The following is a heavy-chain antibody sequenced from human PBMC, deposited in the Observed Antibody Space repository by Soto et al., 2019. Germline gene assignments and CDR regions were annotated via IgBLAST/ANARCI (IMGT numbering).Heavy chain of an antibody. CDR2: IIPMFGTA. D-gene: IGHD6-19*01. CDR3: ARELGAVAVAGIAFAY. V-gene: IGHV1-69*12. J-gene: IGHJ4*02. Sequence: QVQLVQSGAEVKKPGSSVKVSCKASGGTFSSYATSWVRQAPGQGLEWMGGIIPMFGTAHYAQKFQGRVTIAADESTSTAYIELSSLRSEETAVYYCARELGAVAVAGIAFAYWGQGSLVILSS. CDR1: GGTFSSYA.